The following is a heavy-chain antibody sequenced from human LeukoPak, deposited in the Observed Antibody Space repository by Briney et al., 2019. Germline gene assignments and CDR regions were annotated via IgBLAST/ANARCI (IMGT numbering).Heavy chain of an antibody. V-gene: IGHV3-23*01. CDR2: ISGDGGNT. D-gene: IGHD3-10*01. J-gene: IGHJ4*02. Sequence: GGSLRLSCAASGFTFSSYAMSWVRQAPGKGLEWVSAISGDGGNTYYADSVKGRFTISRDNSKNTLYLQMNSLRAEDTAVYYCAKGGSVTTGGYFDYWGQGTLVTVSS. CDR1: GFTFSSYA. CDR3: AKGGSVTTGGYFDY.